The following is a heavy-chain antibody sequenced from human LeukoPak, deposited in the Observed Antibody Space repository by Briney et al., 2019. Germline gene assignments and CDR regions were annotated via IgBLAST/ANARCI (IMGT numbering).Heavy chain of an antibody. CDR3: ARDGTYYYDSRRGAFDI. J-gene: IGHJ3*02. D-gene: IGHD3-22*01. V-gene: IGHV1-2*02. CDR1: GYTFTGYY. Sequence: ASVKVSCKASGYTFTGYYMHWVRQAPGQGLEWMGWINPNSGGTNYAQKLQGRVTMTTDTSTSTAYMELRSLRSDDTAVYYCARDGTYYYDSRRGAFDIWGQGTMVTVSS. CDR2: INPNSGGT.